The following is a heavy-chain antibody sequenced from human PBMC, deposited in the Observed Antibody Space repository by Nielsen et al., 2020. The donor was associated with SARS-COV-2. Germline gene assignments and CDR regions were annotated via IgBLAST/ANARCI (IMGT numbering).Heavy chain of an antibody. D-gene: IGHD2-2*01. CDR1: GFTFDDYA. J-gene: IGHJ3*02. CDR2: ISWNSGSI. CDR3: AKVQSTYDAFDI. Sequence: SLKISCAASGFTFDDYAMHWVRQAPGKGLEWVSGISWNSGSIGYADSVKGRFTISRDNAKNSLYLQMNSLRAEDTALYYCAKVQSTYDAFDIWGQGTMVTVSS. V-gene: IGHV3-9*01.